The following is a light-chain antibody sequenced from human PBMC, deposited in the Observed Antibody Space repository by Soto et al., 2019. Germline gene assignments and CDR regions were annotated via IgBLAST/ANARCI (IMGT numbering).Light chain of an antibody. CDR2: DVN. Sequence: QSALTQPASVSGSPGQSITISCAGTSSDVGGYNYVSWYQQHPGKVPRLIISDVNKRPSGVSDHFSGSKSGNTASLTISGFQAEDEADYYCASFTRSFTVLFGGGTKLTVL. V-gene: IGLV2-14*03. J-gene: IGLJ2*01. CDR3: ASFTRSFTVL. CDR1: SSDVGGYNY.